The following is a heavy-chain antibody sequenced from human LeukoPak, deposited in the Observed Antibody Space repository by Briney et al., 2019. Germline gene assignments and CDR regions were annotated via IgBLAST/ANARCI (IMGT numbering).Heavy chain of an antibody. Sequence: HPGGSLRLSCAASGFTFSSYWMSWVRQAPGKGLEWVANIKQDGSEKYYVDSVKGRFTISRDNAKDSLYLQMNSLRAEDTAVYYCAKGSSWYYEGDNWFDPWGQGTLVTVSS. CDR3: AKGSSWYYEGDNWFDP. CDR2: IKQDGSEK. CDR1: GFTFSSYW. D-gene: IGHD6-13*01. V-gene: IGHV3-7*01. J-gene: IGHJ5*02.